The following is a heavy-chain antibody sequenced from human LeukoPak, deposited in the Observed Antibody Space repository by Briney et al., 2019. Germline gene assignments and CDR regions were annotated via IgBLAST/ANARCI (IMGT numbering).Heavy chain of an antibody. CDR3: ARARSIGGFDI. CDR2: ISSSSTYT. Sequence: GGSLRLSCAASGFTFSDYYMSWIRQAPGKALEWVSYISSSSTYTNYADSVKGRFTISRDNAKNSLYLQMNSLRAEDTAVYYCARARSIGGFDIWGQGTMVTVSS. CDR1: GFTFSDYY. D-gene: IGHD3-22*01. V-gene: IGHV3-11*05. J-gene: IGHJ3*02.